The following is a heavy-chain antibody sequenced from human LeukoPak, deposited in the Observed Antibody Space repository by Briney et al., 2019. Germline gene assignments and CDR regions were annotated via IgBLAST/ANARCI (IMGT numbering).Heavy chain of an antibody. CDR1: GFTFSDYS. CDR2: ISSTTTYI. V-gene: IGHV3-21*01. Sequence: PGGSLRLSCVASGFTFSDYSMDWVRQSPGRGLEWVASISSTTTYIFYADSVKGRFTISRDNAKNSLYLQMNSLRAEDTAVYYCARERKYSSSWYPLPVDAFDIWGQGTMVTVSS. J-gene: IGHJ3*02. CDR3: ARERKYSSSWYPLPVDAFDI. D-gene: IGHD6-13*01.